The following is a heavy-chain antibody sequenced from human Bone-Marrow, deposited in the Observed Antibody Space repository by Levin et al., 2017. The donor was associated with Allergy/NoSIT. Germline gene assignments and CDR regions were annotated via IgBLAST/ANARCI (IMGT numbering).Heavy chain of an antibody. D-gene: IGHD3-3*01. J-gene: IGHJ6*03. Sequence: GESLKISCKASGYTFTSYYMHWVRQAPGQGLEWMGIINPSGGSTSYAQKFQGRVTMTRDTSTSTVYMELSSLRSEDTAVYYCARDRITIFGVVIIPVGYYYYMDVWGKGTTVTVSS. V-gene: IGHV1-46*01. CDR1: GYTFTSYY. CDR2: INPSGGST. CDR3: ARDRITIFGVVIIPVGYYYYMDV.